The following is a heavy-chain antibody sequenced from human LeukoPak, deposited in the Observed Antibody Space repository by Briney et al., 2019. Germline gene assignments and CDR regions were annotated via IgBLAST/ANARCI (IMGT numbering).Heavy chain of an antibody. D-gene: IGHD2-2*01. CDR1: GFTFSSYG. Sequence: GGSLRLPCAASGFTFSSYGMHWVRQAPGKGLEWVAVISYDGSNKYYADSVKGRFTISRDNSKNTLYLQMNSLRAEDTAVYYCAKDSPSRRIVVVPAACLDPWGQGTLVTVSS. V-gene: IGHV3-30*18. J-gene: IGHJ5*02. CDR3: AKDSPSRRIVVVPAACLDP. CDR2: ISYDGSNK.